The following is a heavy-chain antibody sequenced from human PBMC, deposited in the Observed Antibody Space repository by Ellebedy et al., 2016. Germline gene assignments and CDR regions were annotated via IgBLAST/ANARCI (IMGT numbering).Heavy chain of an antibody. CDR2: ISGSGGST. Sequence: GESLKISXAASGFTFSSYAMSWVRQAPGKGLEWVSAISGSGGSTYYADSVKGRFTISRDNSKNTLYLQMNSLRAEDTAVYYCAKDLLKPPNGELPGMGAFDIWGQGTMVTVSS. CDR1: GFTFSSYA. V-gene: IGHV3-23*01. J-gene: IGHJ3*02. D-gene: IGHD1-26*01. CDR3: AKDLLKPPNGELPGMGAFDI.